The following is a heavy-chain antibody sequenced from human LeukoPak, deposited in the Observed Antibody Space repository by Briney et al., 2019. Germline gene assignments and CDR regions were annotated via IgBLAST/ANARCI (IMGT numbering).Heavy chain of an antibody. V-gene: IGHV3-30*18. CDR2: ISYDGSNK. CDR3: AKAQAGHGPSYDMDV. D-gene: IGHD6-19*01. J-gene: IGHJ6*02. CDR1: GFTFSIYG. Sequence: GGSLRLSCADSGFTFSIYGRHWVRQAPGKGLEWVAVISYDGSNKYYADSVKGRFTISRDNSKNTLYLQMNSLRAEDTAVYYCAKAQAGHGPSYDMDVWGQGTTVTVSS.